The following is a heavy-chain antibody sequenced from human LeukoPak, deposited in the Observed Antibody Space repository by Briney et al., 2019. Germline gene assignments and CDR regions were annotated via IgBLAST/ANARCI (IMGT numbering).Heavy chain of an antibody. V-gene: IGHV1-18*01. CDR2: ISAYNGNT. Sequence: ASVTVSCKASGYTFTSYGISWVRQAPGQGLEWMGWISAYNGNTNYAQKLQGRVTMTTDTSTSTAYMELRSLRSDDTAVYYCARDVETTYYDFWSGSDKDYFDYWGQGTLVTVSS. CDR3: ARDVETTYYDFWSGSDKDYFDY. CDR1: GYTFTSYG. J-gene: IGHJ4*02. D-gene: IGHD3-3*01.